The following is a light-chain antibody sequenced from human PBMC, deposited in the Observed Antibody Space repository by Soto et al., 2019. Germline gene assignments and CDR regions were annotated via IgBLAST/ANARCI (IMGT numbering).Light chain of an antibody. CDR3: QQYGSSRT. CDR1: QSISRSD. V-gene: IGKV3-20*01. J-gene: IGKJ1*01. Sequence: VGLSQSACTVSLSPVESATLSCRASQSISRSDLAWYRHRPGQSPRLLIYATSSRATGIPDRFSGSGSGTDFTLTIGRLEPEDFAVYYCQQYGSSRTFGQGTKV. CDR2: ATS.